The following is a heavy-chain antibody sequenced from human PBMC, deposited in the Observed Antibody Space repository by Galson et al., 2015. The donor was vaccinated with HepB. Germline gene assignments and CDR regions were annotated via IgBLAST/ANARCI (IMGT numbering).Heavy chain of an antibody. CDR3: AREAYYYDSSGSYDALDV. CDR1: GGSISTYY. J-gene: IGHJ3*01. CDR2: IYYNGRT. V-gene: IGHV4-59*01. Sequence: SETLSLTCNVSGGSISTYYWSWIRQPPGKGLEWIGYIYYNGRTNYNPSLKRRVTILLDASKNQFSLNLSSVTAADTALYYCAREAYYYDSSGSYDALDVWGQGTMVTVSS. D-gene: IGHD3-22*01.